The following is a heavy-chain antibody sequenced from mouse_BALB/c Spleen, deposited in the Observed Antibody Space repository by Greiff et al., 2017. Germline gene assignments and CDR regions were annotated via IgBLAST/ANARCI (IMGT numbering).Heavy chain of an antibody. CDR3: TRSGYDGAMDY. CDR2: IYPGNSDT. Sequence: EVKLQQSGTVLARPGASVKMSCKASGYSFTSYWMHWVKQRPGQGLEWIGAIYPGNSDTSYNQKFKGKAKLTAVTSASTAYMELSSLTNEDSAVYYCTRSGYDGAMDYWGQGTSVTVSS. V-gene: IGHV1-5*01. D-gene: IGHD2-14*01. CDR1: GYSFTSYW. J-gene: IGHJ4*01.